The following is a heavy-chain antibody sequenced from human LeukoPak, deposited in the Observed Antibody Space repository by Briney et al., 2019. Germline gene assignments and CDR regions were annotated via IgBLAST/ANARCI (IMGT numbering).Heavy chain of an antibody. Sequence: GASVKVSCKASGYTFTNYDINWVRQATGQGLEWMGWVNPNSGNTGYAQKFQGRVNMTRNTSISTAYMELSSLRLEDTAVYYCARDDHQYYYDSSGPGGGFDYWGQGTLVTVSS. CDR2: VNPNSGNT. D-gene: IGHD3-22*01. CDR3: ARDDHQYYYDSSGPGGGFDY. V-gene: IGHV1-8*01. J-gene: IGHJ4*02. CDR1: GYTFTNYD.